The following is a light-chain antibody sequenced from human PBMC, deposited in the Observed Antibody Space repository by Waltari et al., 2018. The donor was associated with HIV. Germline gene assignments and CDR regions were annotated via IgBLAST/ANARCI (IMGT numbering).Light chain of an antibody. CDR2: EVS. CDR3: SSYTTIRV. V-gene: IGLV2-14*01. CDR1: SSDIGGYKY. J-gene: IGLJ3*02. Sequence: QSALTQPASVSGSPGQSITISCTGTSSDIGGYKYVSWYQQYPGKAPKLIIYEVSNRPSWCSNRFSGSKSGNTASLTISGLRAEDEADYYCSSYTTIRVFGGGTKLTVL.